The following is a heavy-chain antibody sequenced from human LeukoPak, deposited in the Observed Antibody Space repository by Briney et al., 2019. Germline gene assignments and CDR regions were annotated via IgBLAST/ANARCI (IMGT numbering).Heavy chain of an antibody. Sequence: GGSLRLSCAASGFTFSSYAMSWVRQAPGKGLEWVSAISGSGGSTYYADSVKGRFTIPRDNSKNTLYLQMNSLRAEDTAVYYCAKGGLQPHYYYYGMDVWGQGTTVTVSS. CDR1: GFTFSSYA. CDR3: AKGGLQPHYYYYGMDV. J-gene: IGHJ6*02. D-gene: IGHD4-11*01. CDR2: ISGSGGST. V-gene: IGHV3-23*01.